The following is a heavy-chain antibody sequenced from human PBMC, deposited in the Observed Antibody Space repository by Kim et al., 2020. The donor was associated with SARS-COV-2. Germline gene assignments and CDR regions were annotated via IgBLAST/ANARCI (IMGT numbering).Heavy chain of an antibody. V-gene: IGHV4-31*01. CDR3: ARAGHTPYYYGLDV. CDR2: IYYSGST. J-gene: IGHJ6*02. Sequence: SETLSLTCTVSGGSISSGGYYWSWIRQHPGKGLEWVGYIYYSGSTYYNPSLKSPVTISVDTSKNQFTLKLSSVTAAATAVYDCARAGHTPYYYGLDVWG. CDR1: GGSISSGGYY.